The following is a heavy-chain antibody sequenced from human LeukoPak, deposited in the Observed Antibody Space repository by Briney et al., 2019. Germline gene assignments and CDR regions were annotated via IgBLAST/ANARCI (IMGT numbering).Heavy chain of an antibody. Sequence: GRSVRLSCAASGFTFSGYAMHWVRQAPGQGLEWVAVISYDGSNKYYADSVKGRFTISRDNSKNTLYLQMNSLRAEDTAVYYCARDPLHRWAYYYDSSGYYTYYFDYWGQGTLVTVSS. D-gene: IGHD3-22*01. J-gene: IGHJ4*02. CDR2: ISYDGSNK. CDR1: GFTFSGYA. CDR3: ARDPLHRWAYYYDSSGYYTYYFDY. V-gene: IGHV3-30-3*01.